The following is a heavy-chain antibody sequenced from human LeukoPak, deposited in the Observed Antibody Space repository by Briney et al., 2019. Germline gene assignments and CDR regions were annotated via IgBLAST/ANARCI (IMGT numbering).Heavy chain of an antibody. CDR2: IYYSGST. V-gene: IGHV4-59*08. CDR3: VRYSSGWYYFDY. J-gene: IGHJ4*02. CDR1: GGSISSYY. Sequence: PSETLSLTCTVSGGSISSYYWSWIRQPPGKGLEWIGYIYYSGSTNYNPSLKSRVTISVDTSKNQFSLKLSSVTAADTAVYYCVRYSSGWYYFDYWGQGTLVTVSS. D-gene: IGHD6-19*01.